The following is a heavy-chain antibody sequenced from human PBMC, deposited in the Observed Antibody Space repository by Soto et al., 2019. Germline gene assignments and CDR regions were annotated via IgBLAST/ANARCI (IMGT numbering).Heavy chain of an antibody. CDR2: IYYSGST. J-gene: IGHJ6*02. CDR3: ARHERGSEGDFWSGYYYYGMDV. D-gene: IGHD3-3*01. CDR1: GGSISSSSYY. Sequence: SETLSLTCTVSGGSISSSSYYWGWIRQPPGKGLEWIGSIYYSGSTYYNPSLKSRVTISVDTSKNQFSLKLSSVTAADTAVYYCARHERGSEGDFWSGYYYYGMDVWGQGTTVTVSS. V-gene: IGHV4-39*01.